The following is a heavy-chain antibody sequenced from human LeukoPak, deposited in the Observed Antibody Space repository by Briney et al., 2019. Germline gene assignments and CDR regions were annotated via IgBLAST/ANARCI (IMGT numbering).Heavy chain of an antibody. V-gene: IGHV1-3*03. Sequence: GASVKVSCKASGYTFTSNAIHWVRQAPGQRLEWMGWINAGNGNTQSSQEFQGRVTFTRDTSASTAYMELSSLRSEDMAVYYCARSLGVGATLDSWGQGTLVIVSS. CDR3: ARSLGVGATLDS. CDR1: GYTFTSNA. D-gene: IGHD1-26*01. J-gene: IGHJ4*02. CDR2: INAGNGNT.